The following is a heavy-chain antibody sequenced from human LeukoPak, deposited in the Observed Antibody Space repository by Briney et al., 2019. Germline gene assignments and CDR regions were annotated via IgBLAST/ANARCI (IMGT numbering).Heavy chain of an antibody. J-gene: IGHJ4*02. CDR3: ARGGGYNSPFGF. Sequence: GSLRLSCAASGFTFSSYEMNWVRQAPGKGLEWIGYISYSGNTNYNPSLKSRVTISLDMSKNQFSLKLSSVTAADTAVYYCARGGGYNSPFGFWGQGTLVTVSS. CDR2: ISYSGNT. V-gene: IGHV4-59*01. CDR1: GFTFSSYE. D-gene: IGHD5-24*01.